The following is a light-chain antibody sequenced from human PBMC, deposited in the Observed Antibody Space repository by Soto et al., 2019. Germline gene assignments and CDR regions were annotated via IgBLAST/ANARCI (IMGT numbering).Light chain of an antibody. CDR1: QSVSNN. J-gene: IGKJ1*01. Sequence: EILLTQSPGPLSLYPGERATLXXRPSQSVSNNYLAWYQQKPGQAPRLXXYGASTRATGIPARFSGSGSGTEFTLTINSLQSEDFAVYYCQQYNNWPPGTFGRGTKVDIK. V-gene: IGKV3-15*01. CDR3: QQYNNWPPGT. CDR2: GAS.